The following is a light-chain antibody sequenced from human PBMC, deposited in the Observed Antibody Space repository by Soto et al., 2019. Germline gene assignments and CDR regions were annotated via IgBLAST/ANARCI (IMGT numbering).Light chain of an antibody. CDR2: DVN. J-gene: IGLJ1*01. CDR1: SSDVGGYNY. V-gene: IGLV2-14*01. Sequence: QSALTQPASASGSPGQSITISCTGTSSDVGGYNYVSWYQQHPGKAPKFMIYDVNNRPSGVSTRFSGSNSSNTASLTISGLQAEDEADYYCNSYTTSNTRQIVFGTGTQLTVL. CDR3: NSYTTSNTRQIV.